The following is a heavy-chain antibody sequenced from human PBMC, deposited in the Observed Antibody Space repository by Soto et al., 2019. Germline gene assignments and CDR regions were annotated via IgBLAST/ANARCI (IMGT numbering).Heavy chain of an antibody. J-gene: IGHJ4*02. D-gene: IGHD3-10*01. V-gene: IGHV1-18*01. CDR3: ARAYYGSGSYYRGYDY. CDR1: GYTFTSYG. CDR2: ISAYNGNT. Sequence: ASVKVSCKASGYTFTSYGISWVRQAPGQGLEWMGWISAYNGNTNYAQKLQGRVTMTTDASTSTAYMELGSLRSDDTAVYYCARAYYGSGSYYRGYDYWGQGTLVTVSS.